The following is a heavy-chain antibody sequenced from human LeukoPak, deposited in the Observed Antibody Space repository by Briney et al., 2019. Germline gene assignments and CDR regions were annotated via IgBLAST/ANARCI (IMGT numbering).Heavy chain of an antibody. D-gene: IGHD6-19*01. CDR3: AKDPDIAVAGKD. J-gene: IGHJ4*02. Sequence: GGSLRLSCAASGYTFSSYAMSWVRQAPGKGLEWASAISGSGGSTYYADSVKGRFTISRDNSKNTLYLQMNSLRAEDTAVYYCAKDPDIAVAGKDWGQGTLVTVSS. CDR2: ISGSGGST. CDR1: GYTFSSYA. V-gene: IGHV3-23*01.